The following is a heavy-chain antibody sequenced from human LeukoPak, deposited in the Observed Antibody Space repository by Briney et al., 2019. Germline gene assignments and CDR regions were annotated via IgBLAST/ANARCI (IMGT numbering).Heavy chain of an antibody. CDR1: GYTFTGYY. Sequence: ASVTVSCTASGYTFTGYYMHWVRQAPGQGLEWMGWINPNSGGTNYAQKFQGRVTMTRDTSISTAYMELSRLRSDDTAVYYCALLVGATVPVDYWGQGTLVTVSS. V-gene: IGHV1-2*02. D-gene: IGHD1-26*01. J-gene: IGHJ4*02. CDR3: ALLVGATVPVDY. CDR2: INPNSGGT.